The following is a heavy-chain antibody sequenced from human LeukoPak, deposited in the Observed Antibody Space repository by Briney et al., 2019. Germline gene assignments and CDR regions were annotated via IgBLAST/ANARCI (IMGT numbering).Heavy chain of an antibody. D-gene: IGHD3-10*02. CDR1: GYTLTELS. V-gene: IGHV1-24*01. CDR2: FDPEDGET. Sequence: ASVKVSCKVSGYTLTELSMHWVRQAPGKGLEWMGGFDPEDGETIYAQKFQGRVTMTEDTSTDTAYMELSSLRSEDTAVYYCARDVFNVRGVSGFVWFDPWGQGTLVTVSS. CDR3: ARDVFNVRGVSGFVWFDP. J-gene: IGHJ5*02.